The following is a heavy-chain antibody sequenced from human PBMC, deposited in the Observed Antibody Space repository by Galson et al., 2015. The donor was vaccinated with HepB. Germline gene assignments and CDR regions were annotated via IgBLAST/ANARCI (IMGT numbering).Heavy chain of an antibody. CDR1: GFTFSSYA. CDR2: ISSNGGST. V-gene: IGHV3-64D*06. Sequence: SLRLSCPASGFTFSSYAMHWVRQAPGKGLEYVSAISSNGGSTYYADSVKGRFTISRDNSKNTLYLQMSSLRAEDTAVYYCVNFYDSSGYYPTDYWGQGTLVTVSS. J-gene: IGHJ4*02. D-gene: IGHD3-22*01. CDR3: VNFYDSSGYYPTDY.